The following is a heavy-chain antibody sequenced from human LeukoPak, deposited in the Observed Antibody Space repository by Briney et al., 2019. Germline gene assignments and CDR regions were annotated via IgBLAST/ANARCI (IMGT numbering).Heavy chain of an antibody. D-gene: IGHD4-17*01. CDR2: IIPIFGTA. Sequence: SVKVSCKASGGTFSSYAISWVRQAPGQGLEWMGGIIPIFGTANYAQKFQGRVTITAGESTSTAYMELSSLRSEDTAVYYCARDPRDYGENYYYYYMDVWGKGTTVTVSS. J-gene: IGHJ6*03. V-gene: IGHV1-69*01. CDR3: ARDPRDYGENYYYYYMDV. CDR1: GGTFSSYA.